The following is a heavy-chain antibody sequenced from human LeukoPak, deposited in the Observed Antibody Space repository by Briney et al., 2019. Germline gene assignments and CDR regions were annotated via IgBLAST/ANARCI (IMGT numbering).Heavy chain of an antibody. V-gene: IGHV4-39*01. CDR2: IYYSGST. J-gene: IGHJ4*02. CDR3: ARHVSGNSGWYVDY. Sequence: PSETLSLTCTVSGGSISSTNYYWGWIRQPPGKGLEWIGSIYYSGSTFYNPSLKSRVTISVDTSKNQFSLRLSSVIAADTAVYYCARHVSGNSGWYVDYWGQGTLVTVSS. CDR1: GGSISSTNYY. D-gene: IGHD6-19*01.